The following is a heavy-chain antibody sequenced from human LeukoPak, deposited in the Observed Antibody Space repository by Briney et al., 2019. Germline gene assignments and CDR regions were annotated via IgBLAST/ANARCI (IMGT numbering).Heavy chain of an antibody. CDR1: GFTFSSYG. CDR3: AKGRNEMATMVSYFDY. D-gene: IGHD5-24*01. J-gene: IGHJ4*02. CDR2: IRYDGSNK. Sequence: GGSLRLSCAASGFTFSSYGMHWVRQAPGKGLEWVAFIRYDGSNKYYADSVKGRFTISRDNSKNTLYLQMNSLRAEDTAVYYCAKGRNEMATMVSYFDYWGQGTLVTVSS. V-gene: IGHV3-30*02.